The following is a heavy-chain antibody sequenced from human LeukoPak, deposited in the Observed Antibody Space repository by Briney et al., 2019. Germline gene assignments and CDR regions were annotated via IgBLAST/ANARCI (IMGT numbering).Heavy chain of an antibody. CDR2: ISTYNGNT. CDR3: ARGYYYDSPQEY. J-gene: IGHJ4*02. Sequence: ASVKVSCKASGGTFSSYAISWVRQAPGQGLEWMGWISTYNGNTNYAQKLQGRVTMTTDTSTTTAYMELRSLRSDDTAVYYCARGYYYDSPQEYWGQGTLVTVSS. V-gene: IGHV1-18*01. D-gene: IGHD3-22*01. CDR1: GGTFSSYA.